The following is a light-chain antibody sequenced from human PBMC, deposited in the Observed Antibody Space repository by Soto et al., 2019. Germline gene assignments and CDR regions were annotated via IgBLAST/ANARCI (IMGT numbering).Light chain of an antibody. V-gene: IGKV3D-20*02. Sequence: EFQLTQYPARLSLSPAARATLSCRASQSVSSSYIAWYQQKPGQAPRLLIYGPSSRATGIPDRFSGSGSGTDYSLTISGLEPEDFAVYYCQQRSNRPPITFGGGTKVDIK. CDR1: QSVSSSY. J-gene: IGKJ4*01. CDR3: QQRSNRPPIT. CDR2: GPS.